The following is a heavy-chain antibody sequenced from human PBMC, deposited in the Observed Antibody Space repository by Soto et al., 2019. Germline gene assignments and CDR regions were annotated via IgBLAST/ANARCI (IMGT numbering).Heavy chain of an antibody. CDR3: SRVERFLEWYLYDFDY. CDR1: GYPFTNYG. V-gene: IGHV1-18*01. Sequence: ASVKVSCKTSGYPFTNYGISWVRQAPGQGLEWLGWISAYNGLKIYAQNVQGRITMTTDTPTNTAHLELRTLRSDDTAVYYCSRVERFLEWYLYDFDYWGQGTSVTVSS. D-gene: IGHD3-3*01. CDR2: ISAYNGLK. J-gene: IGHJ4*02.